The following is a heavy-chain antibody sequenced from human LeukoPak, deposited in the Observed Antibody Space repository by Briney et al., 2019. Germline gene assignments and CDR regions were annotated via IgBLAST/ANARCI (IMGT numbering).Heavy chain of an antibody. V-gene: IGHV3-30*14. CDR1: GFTFSSYA. D-gene: IGHD3-3*01. CDR2: ISYDGSNK. Sequence: PGRSLRLSCAASGFTFSSYAMHWVRQAPGKGLEWVAVISYDGSNKYYADSVKGRFTISRDNSKNTLYLQMNSLRAEDTAVYYCARSFGSWSGYPDYWGQGTLVTVSS. J-gene: IGHJ4*02. CDR3: ARSFGSWSGYPDY.